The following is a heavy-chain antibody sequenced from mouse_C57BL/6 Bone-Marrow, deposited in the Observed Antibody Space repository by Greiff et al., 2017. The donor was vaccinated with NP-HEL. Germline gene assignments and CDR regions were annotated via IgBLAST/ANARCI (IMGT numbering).Heavy chain of an antibody. CDR1: GFTFSDYY. Sequence: EVMLVESGGGLVQPGGSLKLSCAASGFTFSDYYMYWVRQTPEKRLEWVAYISNGGGSTYYPDTVKGRFTISRDNAKNTLYLQMSRLKSEDTAMYYCARYDYVTFDYWGQGTTLTVSS. V-gene: IGHV5-12*01. CDR2: ISNGGGST. CDR3: ARYDYVTFDY. D-gene: IGHD2-4*01. J-gene: IGHJ2*01.